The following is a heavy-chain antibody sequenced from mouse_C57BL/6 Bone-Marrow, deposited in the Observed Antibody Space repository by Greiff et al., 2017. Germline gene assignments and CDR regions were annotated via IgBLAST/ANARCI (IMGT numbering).Heavy chain of an antibody. D-gene: IGHD1-1*01. CDR3: DIIARVVAARGYYALDY. J-gene: IGHJ4*01. CDR2: IDPANGNT. Sequence: EVQLQQSVAELVRPGASVKLSCTASGFNIKNSYMHWVKQRPIQGLEWIGRIDPANGNTQYASKFQGKATITVATSSNTAYPQLSSLTSEDTAIYYCDIIARVVAARGYYALDYWGQGTSVTVSS. CDR1: GFNIKNSY. V-gene: IGHV14-3*01.